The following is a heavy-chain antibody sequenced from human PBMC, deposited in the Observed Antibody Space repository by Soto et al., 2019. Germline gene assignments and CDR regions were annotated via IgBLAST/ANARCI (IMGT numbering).Heavy chain of an antibody. V-gene: IGHV3-23*01. CDR3: AKDGLRPTKYFDY. CDR2: ISGSGGST. D-gene: IGHD5-18*01. J-gene: IGHJ4*02. CDR1: GFTFSSYA. Sequence: HPGGSLRLSCAASGFTFSSYAMSWVRQAPGKGLEWVSAISGSGGSTYYADYVKGRFTISRDNSKNTLYLQMNSLRAEDTAVYYCAKDGLRPTKYFDYWGQGTLVTVSS.